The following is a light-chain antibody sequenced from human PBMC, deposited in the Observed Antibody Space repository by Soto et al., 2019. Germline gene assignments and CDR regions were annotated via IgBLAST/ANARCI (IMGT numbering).Light chain of an antibody. CDR2: DIN. CDR3: LLSYSGTRV. V-gene: IGLV7-46*01. J-gene: IGLJ3*02. Sequence: QTVVTQEPSLTVSPGGTVTLTCGSSTGAVTSAHYPYWFQQKPGQAPKTLIYDINNKYSWTPARFSGSLLGGKAALTLSGAHPEDEAEYYCLLSYSGTRVFGGGTKLTVL. CDR1: TGAVTSAHY.